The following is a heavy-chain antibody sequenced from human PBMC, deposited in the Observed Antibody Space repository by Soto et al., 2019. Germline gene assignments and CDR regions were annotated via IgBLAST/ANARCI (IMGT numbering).Heavy chain of an antibody. CDR1: GYTFTSYA. V-gene: IGHV1-3*01. Sequence: ASVKVSCKASGYTFTSYAMHWVRQAPGQRLEWMGWINAGNGNTKYSQKFQGRVTITRDTSASTAYMELSSLGSEDTAVYYCARGIAVAGIRGYYYYYYMDVWGKGTTVTVSS. CDR2: INAGNGNT. CDR3: ARGIAVAGIRGYYYYYYMDV. D-gene: IGHD6-19*01. J-gene: IGHJ6*03.